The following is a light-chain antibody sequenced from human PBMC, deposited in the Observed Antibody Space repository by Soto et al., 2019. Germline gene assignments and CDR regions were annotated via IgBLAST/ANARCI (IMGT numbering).Light chain of an antibody. CDR3: LQHNVFPRT. V-gene: IGKV1-17*01. Sequence: DIQMTQSPSSLSASVGDRVTLTCRASQAIRNDLAWYQQKPGRAPKRLIYGSSSLQSGVPSRFSGRGSGTEFTLTISSLQHEDFVTYYCLQHNVFPRTFGQGTKVEIK. CDR1: QAIRND. CDR2: GSS. J-gene: IGKJ1*01.